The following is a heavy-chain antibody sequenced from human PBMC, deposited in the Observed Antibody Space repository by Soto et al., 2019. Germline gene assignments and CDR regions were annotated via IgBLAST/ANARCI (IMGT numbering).Heavy chain of an antibody. Sequence: LRLSCAASGFTFSGSAMHWVRQASGKGLEWVGHIRSKANTYATAYAASVKGRFTISRDDSKDTAYLQMNSLKTEDTAVYYCSRHTSGPATDAFDIWGQGTMVT. CDR1: GFTFSGSA. V-gene: IGHV3-73*01. D-gene: IGHD2-8*02. CDR2: IRSKANTYAT. CDR3: SRHTSGPATDAFDI. J-gene: IGHJ3*02.